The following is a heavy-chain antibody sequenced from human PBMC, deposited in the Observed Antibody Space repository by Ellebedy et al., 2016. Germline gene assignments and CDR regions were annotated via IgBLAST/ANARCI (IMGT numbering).Heavy chain of an antibody. CDR1: GGSITNYF. Sequence: SETLSLTXTVSGGSITNYFWTWIRQPPGKGLEWIGSIYHSGSTYYNPSLKSRVTMSVDTSKNQFSLKLSSVTAADTAVYYCARGRLYWGQGTMVTVSS. V-gene: IGHV4-59*04. CDR3: ARGRLY. J-gene: IGHJ3*01. D-gene: IGHD2-15*01. CDR2: IYHSGST.